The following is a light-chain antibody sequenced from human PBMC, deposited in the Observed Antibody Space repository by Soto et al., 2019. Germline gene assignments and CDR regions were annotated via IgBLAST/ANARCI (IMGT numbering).Light chain of an antibody. CDR3: QQRTDRPPWT. Sequence: EIVLTQSPATLSLSPGERATLSCRASQSVSSYLAWYQQKPGQAPRLLIYDASNRATGIPARFSGSGSGTEFTLTISSLQSEDFAVYYCQQRTDRPPWTFGQGTKVDIK. CDR1: QSVSSY. V-gene: IGKV3-11*01. CDR2: DAS. J-gene: IGKJ1*01.